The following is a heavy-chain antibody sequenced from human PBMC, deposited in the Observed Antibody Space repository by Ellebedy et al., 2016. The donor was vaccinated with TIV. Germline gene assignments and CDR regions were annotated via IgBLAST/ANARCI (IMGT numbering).Heavy chain of an antibody. J-gene: IGHJ5*02. Sequence: AASVKVSCKASGGTFSSYAISWVRQAPGQGLEWMVRIIPILGIANYAQKFQGRVTITADKSTSTAYMELSSLRSEDTAVYYCARDRVGWFDPWGQGTLVTVSS. CDR3: ARDRVGWFDP. CDR2: IIPILGIA. V-gene: IGHV1-69*04. D-gene: IGHD2-15*01. CDR1: GGTFSSYA.